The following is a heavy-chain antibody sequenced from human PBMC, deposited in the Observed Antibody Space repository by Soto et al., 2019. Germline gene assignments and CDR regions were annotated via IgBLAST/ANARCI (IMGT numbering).Heavy chain of an antibody. CDR1: GFTFSSYS. CDR3: ARGSSSYVAGTFLVC. Sequence: GSLRLSCAASGFTFSSYSMNWVRQAPGKGLEWVSSISSSSSYIYYADSVKGRFTISRDNAKNSLYLQMNSLRAEDTAVYYCARGSSSYVAGTFLVCWGQGTLVTVSS. CDR2: ISSSSSYI. J-gene: IGHJ4*02. D-gene: IGHD6-19*01. V-gene: IGHV3-21*01.